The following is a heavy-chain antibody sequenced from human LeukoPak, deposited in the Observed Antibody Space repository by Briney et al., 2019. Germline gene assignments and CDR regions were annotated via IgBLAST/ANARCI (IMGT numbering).Heavy chain of an antibody. Sequence: GGSLRLSCAASGLTFNNYWMNWVRQAPGKGLEWVANIKQDGSEKYYVDSVKGRFTISRDNTKNSLYLQMNSLRAEDTAVYYCARVGITMVRGTLRSWGQGTLVTVSS. D-gene: IGHD3-10*01. CDR1: GLTFNNYW. CDR3: ARVGITMVRGTLRS. J-gene: IGHJ5*02. V-gene: IGHV3-7*01. CDR2: IKQDGSEK.